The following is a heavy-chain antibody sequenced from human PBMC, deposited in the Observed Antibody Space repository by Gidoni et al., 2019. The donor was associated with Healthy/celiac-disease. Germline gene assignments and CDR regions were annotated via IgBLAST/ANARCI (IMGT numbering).Heavy chain of an antibody. J-gene: IGHJ4*02. CDR1: GYTLTELS. CDR2: FDPEDGET. CDR3: ATDGGSYSGSYASFGDFDY. V-gene: IGHV1-24*01. Sequence: QVQLVQSGAEVKKPGASVKVSCKVSGYTLTELSMHWVRQAPGKGLEWMGGFDPEDGETIYAQKFQGRVTMTEDTSTDTAYMELSSLRSEDTAVYYCATDGGSYSGSYASFGDFDYWGQGTLVTVSS. D-gene: IGHD1-26*01.